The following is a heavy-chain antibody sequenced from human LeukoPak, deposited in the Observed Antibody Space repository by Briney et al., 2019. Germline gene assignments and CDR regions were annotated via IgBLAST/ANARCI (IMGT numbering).Heavy chain of an antibody. V-gene: IGHV3-21*01. J-gene: IGHJ4*02. CDR3: ARDRDYYGSGRIFDY. Sequence: GGSLRPSCAASGFTFSSYSMNWVRQAPGKGLEWVSSISSSSSYIYYADSVKGRFTISRDNAKNSLYLQMNSLRAEDTAVYYCARDRDYYGSGRIFDYWGQGTLVTVSS. CDR2: ISSSSSYI. D-gene: IGHD3-10*01. CDR1: GFTFSSYS.